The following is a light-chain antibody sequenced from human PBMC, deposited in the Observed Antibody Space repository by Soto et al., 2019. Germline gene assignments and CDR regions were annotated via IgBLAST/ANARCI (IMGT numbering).Light chain of an antibody. CDR2: AVN. CDR3: SSYAGSNNYV. V-gene: IGLV2-8*01. J-gene: IGLJ1*01. CDR1: SSDVGGYKY. Sequence: QSVLTQPPSASGSPGQSVTISCTGTSSDVGGYKYVSWYQQYPGKAPKLMIYAVNKRPSGVPDRFSGSKSGNTASLTVSGLQAEDEADYYCSSYAGSNNYVFGTGTKGTVL.